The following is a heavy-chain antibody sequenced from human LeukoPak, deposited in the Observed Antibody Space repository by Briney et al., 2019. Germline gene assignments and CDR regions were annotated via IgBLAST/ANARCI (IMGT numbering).Heavy chain of an antibody. Sequence: GASVKVSCKASGYTFTSYGISWVRQAPGQGLEWMGWISAYNGNTNYAQKLQGRVTMTTDTSTSTAYMELRSLRSDDTAVYYCARSRGYSGYEHYYGMDVWGQGTTVTVSS. CDR2: ISAYNGNT. J-gene: IGHJ6*02. D-gene: IGHD5-12*01. V-gene: IGHV1-18*01. CDR3: ARSRGYSGYEHYYGMDV. CDR1: GYTFTSYG.